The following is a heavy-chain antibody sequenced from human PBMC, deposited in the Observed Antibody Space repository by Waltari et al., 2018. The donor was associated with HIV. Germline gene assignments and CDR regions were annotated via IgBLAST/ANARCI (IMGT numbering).Heavy chain of an antibody. CDR3: AREVFCRSSSCYWRYGMDV. CDR1: EFTFTNYD. CDR2: VNVAGAT. V-gene: IGHV3-13*01. D-gene: IGHD2-15*01. J-gene: IGHJ6*02. Sequence: EVQLVESGGGLVQPGGSLRLSCAASEFTFTNYDMHWVRHSPERGLEWLSGVNVAGATVYADFVKDRFTVSRENAKNSLFLQMKDLGAADTAVYYCAREVFCRSSSCYWRYGMDVWGQGTTVTVSS.